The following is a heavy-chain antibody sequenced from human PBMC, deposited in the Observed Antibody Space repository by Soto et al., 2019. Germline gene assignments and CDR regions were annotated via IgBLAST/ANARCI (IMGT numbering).Heavy chain of an antibody. CDR1: GFTFSSYG. Sequence: GGSLRLSCAASGFTFSSYGMHWVHQAPGKGLEWVAVISYDGSNKYYADSVKGRFTISRDNSKNTLYLQMNSLRAEDTAVYYCAKSYDSSGYYLDYWGQGTLVTVSS. CDR2: ISYDGSNK. D-gene: IGHD3-22*01. CDR3: AKSYDSSGYYLDY. J-gene: IGHJ4*02. V-gene: IGHV3-30*18.